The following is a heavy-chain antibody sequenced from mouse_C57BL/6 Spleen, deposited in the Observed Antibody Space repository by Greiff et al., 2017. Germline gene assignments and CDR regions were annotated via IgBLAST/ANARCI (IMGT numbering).Heavy chain of an antibody. CDR2: INPSTGGT. J-gene: IGHJ2*01. D-gene: IGHD1-1*01. CDR1: GYSFTGYY. CDR3: AIYGSSLGFFDY. Sequence: EVQLQQSGPELVKPGASVKISCKASGYSFTGYYMNWVKQSPEKSLEWIGEINPSTGGTTYNQKFKAKATLTVDKSSSTAYMQLKSLTSEDSAVYYCAIYGSSLGFFDYWGQGTTLTVSS. V-gene: IGHV1-42*01.